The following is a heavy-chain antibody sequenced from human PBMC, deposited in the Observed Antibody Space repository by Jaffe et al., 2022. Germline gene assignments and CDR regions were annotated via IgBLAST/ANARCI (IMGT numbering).Heavy chain of an antibody. D-gene: IGHD3-10*01. CDR2: IYHSGST. Sequence: QVQLQESGPGLVKPSETLSLTCAVSGYSISSGYYWGWIRQPPGKGLEWIGSIYHSGSTYYNPSLKSRVTISVDTSKNQFSLKLSSVTAADTAVYYCAKVRDLDGAPDAFDIWGQGTMVTVSS. CDR1: GYSISSGYY. CDR3: AKVRDLDGAPDAFDI. V-gene: IGHV4-38-2*01. J-gene: IGHJ3*02.